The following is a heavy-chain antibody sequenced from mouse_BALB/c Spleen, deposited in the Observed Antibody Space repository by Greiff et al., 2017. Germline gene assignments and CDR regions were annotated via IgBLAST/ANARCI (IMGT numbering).Heavy chain of an antibody. V-gene: IGHV1S81*02. Sequence: VQLQQPGAELVKPGASVKLSCKASGYTFTSYWMHWVKQRPGQGLEWIGEINPSNGRTNYNEKFKSKATLTVDKSSSTAYMQLSSLTSEDSAVYYCARDGVRDYWGQGTTLKVSS. CDR1: GYTFTSYW. CDR2: INPSNGRT. D-gene: IGHD2-14*01. CDR3: ARDGVRDY. J-gene: IGHJ2*01.